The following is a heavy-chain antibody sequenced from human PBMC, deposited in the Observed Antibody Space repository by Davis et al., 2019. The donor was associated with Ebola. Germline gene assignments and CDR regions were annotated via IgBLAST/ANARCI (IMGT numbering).Heavy chain of an antibody. V-gene: IGHV4-30-2*01. J-gene: IGHJ4*02. D-gene: IGHD3-16*01. CDR1: GGSISSGGYS. CDR3: ARSLYDKRVDY. CDR2: ISHSGHT. Sequence: LRLSCAVSGGSISSGGYSWSWIRQPPGKGLEWIGDISHSGHTYYNPSLRSRLTISVDTSKNHFSLKLSSVTAADTAVYYCARSLYDKRVDYWGQGTLVTVSS.